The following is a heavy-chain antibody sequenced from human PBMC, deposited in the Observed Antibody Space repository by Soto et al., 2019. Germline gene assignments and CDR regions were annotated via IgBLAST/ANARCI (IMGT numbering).Heavy chain of an antibody. J-gene: IGHJ4*02. CDR3: ARSYGSHASDF. D-gene: IGHD4-17*01. Sequence: SETLSLTCTVSGGSVVSYYWTWIRQPPGKGLEWIGYNYYSGGSTRYNPSLKSRVTISVDASKNQFSLNLSSVTAADTAVYYCARSYGSHASDFWGQGTLVTVSS. V-gene: IGHV4-59*02. CDR1: GGSVVSYY. CDR2: NYYSGGST.